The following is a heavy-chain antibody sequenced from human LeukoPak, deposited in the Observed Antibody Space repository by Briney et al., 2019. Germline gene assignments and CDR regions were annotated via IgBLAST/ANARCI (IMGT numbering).Heavy chain of an antibody. CDR3: ARGFTSGWYWWFDP. V-gene: IGHV4-4*07. CDR1: GGSISSYY. CDR2: IYTSGST. Sequence: TSETLSLTCTVSGGSISSYYWSWIRQPAGKGLEWIGRIYTSGSTNYNPPLKSRVTMSVDTSKNQFSLKLSSVTAADTAVYYCARGFTSGWYWWFDPWGQGTLVTVSS. D-gene: IGHD6-19*01. J-gene: IGHJ5*02.